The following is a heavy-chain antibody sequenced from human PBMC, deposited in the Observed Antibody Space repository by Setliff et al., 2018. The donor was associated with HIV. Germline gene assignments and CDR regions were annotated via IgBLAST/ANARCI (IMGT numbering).Heavy chain of an antibody. V-gene: IGHV4-34*01. D-gene: IGHD3-3*01. J-gene: IGHJ4*02. CDR1: GGSFSGYH. Sequence: PSETLSLTCAVYGGSFSGYHWSWIRQPPGKGLEWIGDINNSGSTSYNPSLKSRVTISLDTSKNQFSLNLVSVTATDTAVYYCARHGLRFLACFDYWGQGALVTVSS. CDR2: INNSGST. CDR3: ARHGLRFLACFDY.